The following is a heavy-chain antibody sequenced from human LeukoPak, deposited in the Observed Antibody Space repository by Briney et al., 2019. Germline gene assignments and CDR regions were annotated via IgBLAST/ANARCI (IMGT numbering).Heavy chain of an antibody. CDR3: ARGPALGVRGAHLDY. J-gene: IGHJ4*02. CDR2: IWYDGNTK. CDR1: GFTFSSYG. Sequence: GGSLRLSCAASGFTFSSYGMHWVRQTPGKGLDWVAVIWYDGNTKYYADSVKGRFTISRDNSKNTLLLEMNTLRAEDTAVYYCARGPALGVRGAHLDYWGQGILVTVSS. V-gene: IGHV3-33*08. D-gene: IGHD3-10*01.